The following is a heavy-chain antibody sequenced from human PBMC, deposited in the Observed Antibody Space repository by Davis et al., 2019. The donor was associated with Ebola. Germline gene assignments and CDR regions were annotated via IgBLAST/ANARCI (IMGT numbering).Heavy chain of an antibody. V-gene: IGHV3-21*04. CDR2: ISSSSSYI. D-gene: IGHD2-15*01. Sequence: GESLKISCAASGFTFSSYSMNWVRQAPGKGLEWVSSISSSSSYIYYADSVKGRFTISRDNAKNSLYLQMNSLRAEDTAVYYCARDPGWDCSGGSCYYYGMDVWGQGTTVTVSS. CDR1: GFTFSSYS. J-gene: IGHJ6*02. CDR3: ARDPGWDCSGGSCYYYGMDV.